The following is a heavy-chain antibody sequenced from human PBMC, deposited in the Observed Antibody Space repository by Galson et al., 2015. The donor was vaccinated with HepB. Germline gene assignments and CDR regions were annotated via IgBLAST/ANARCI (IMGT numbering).Heavy chain of an antibody. V-gene: IGHV1-46*01. CDR2: INPGGGTR. CDR3: ARDYGDYGKDY. Sequence: SVKVSCKASGYIFTSYYIHWVRQAPGQGLEWMGIINPGGGTRSYAQKFQGRVTMTRDTSTSTLYMELSSLRSEDTAVYYCARDYGDYGKDYWGQGTRVTVSS. D-gene: IGHD4-17*01. J-gene: IGHJ4*02. CDR1: GYIFTSYY.